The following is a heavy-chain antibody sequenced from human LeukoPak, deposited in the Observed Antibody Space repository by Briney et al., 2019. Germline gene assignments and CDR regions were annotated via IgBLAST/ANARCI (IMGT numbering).Heavy chain of an antibody. CDR1: GGSFSGYY. V-gene: IGHV4-34*01. Sequence: SETLSLTCAVYGGSFSGYYWSWIRQPPGKGLEWIGEINHSGSTNYNPSLKSRVTISVDTSKNQFSLKLSSVAAADTAVYYCARGEGHAFDYWGQGTLVTVSS. CDR3: ARGEGHAFDY. CDR2: INHSGST. J-gene: IGHJ4*02.